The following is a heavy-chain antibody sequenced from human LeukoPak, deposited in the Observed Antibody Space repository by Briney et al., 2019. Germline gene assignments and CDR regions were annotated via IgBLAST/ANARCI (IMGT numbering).Heavy chain of an antibody. Sequence: GGSLRLSCAASGFTFSSYDIHWVRQAPGKGLEWVTIILYDGSNKYYADSVRGRFTISRDNSKNTLYLQMNSLRAEDTAVYYCARDEYDYVWGSYRSGFGYWGQGTLVTVSS. V-gene: IGHV3-33*05. CDR1: GFTFSSYD. J-gene: IGHJ4*02. D-gene: IGHD3-16*02. CDR3: ARDEYDYVWGSYRSGFGY. CDR2: ILYDGSNK.